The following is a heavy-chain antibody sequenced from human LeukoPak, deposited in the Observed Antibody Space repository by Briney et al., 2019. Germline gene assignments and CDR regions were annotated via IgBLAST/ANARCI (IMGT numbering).Heavy chain of an antibody. CDR2: ISYDGSTK. J-gene: IGHJ4*02. D-gene: IGHD1-26*01. Sequence: GGSLRLSCAASGFTFSSYAMHWVRQAPGKGLEWVAVISYDGSTKYYADPVKGRFTISRDNSKNMLYLQMNSLRAEDTAVYYCAREWELVYWGQGTLVTVSS. V-gene: IGHV3-30-3*01. CDR1: GFTFSSYA. CDR3: AREWELVY.